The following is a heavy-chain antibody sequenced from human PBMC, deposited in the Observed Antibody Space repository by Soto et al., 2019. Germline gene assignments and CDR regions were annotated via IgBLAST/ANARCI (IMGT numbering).Heavy chain of an antibody. CDR1: GGSITNHY. CDR3: ARHNYGSGSTYFDY. D-gene: IGHD3-10*01. V-gene: IGHV4-59*08. J-gene: IGHJ4*02. Sequence: SETLSLTCTVSGGSITNHYWSWIRQPPGKGLEWIGYVDVRGSTNYNPSLKSRVTISVDTSKNQFSLKLNSMTAADTAVYYCARHNYGSGSTYFDYWGQGTLVTVSS. CDR2: VDVRGST.